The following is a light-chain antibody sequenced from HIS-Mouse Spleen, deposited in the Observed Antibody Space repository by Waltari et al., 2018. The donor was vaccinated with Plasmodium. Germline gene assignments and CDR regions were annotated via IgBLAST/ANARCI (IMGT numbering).Light chain of an antibody. CDR2: QDS. Sequence: SYELTQPPSVSVSPGQTASITCSGAKLGDKYACWYQQKPGQSPVLVIYQDSKRPSGIPERFAGSNSGNTATLPISGTQAMDEADYYCQAWDSSTWVFGGGTKLTVL. CDR1: KLGDKY. CDR3: QAWDSSTWV. V-gene: IGLV3-1*01. J-gene: IGLJ3*02.